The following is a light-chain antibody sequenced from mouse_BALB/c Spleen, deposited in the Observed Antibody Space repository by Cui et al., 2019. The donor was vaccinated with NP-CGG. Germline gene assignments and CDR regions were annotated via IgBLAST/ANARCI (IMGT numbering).Light chain of an antibody. V-gene: IGLV1*01. J-gene: IGLJ1*01. CDR2: GTN. Sequence: QAVVTPESALTTPPGETVTLTCPSSTGAVTTSNYANWVQEKPDHLFTGLIGGTNNRAPGVPARFSGSLIGDKAALTITGAQTEDEAIYFCALWYSNHWVFGGGTKLTVL. CDR1: TGAVTTSNY. CDR3: ALWYSNHWV.